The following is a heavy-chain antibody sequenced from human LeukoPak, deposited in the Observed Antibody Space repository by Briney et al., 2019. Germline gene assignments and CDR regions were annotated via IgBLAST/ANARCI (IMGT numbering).Heavy chain of an antibody. J-gene: IGHJ4*02. CDR1: GFTFSSYG. D-gene: IGHD3-22*01. CDR2: IWYDGSNK. CDR3: ARDWNPYYYDSSGYFLDY. Sequence: GRSLRLSCAASGFTFSSYGMHWVRQAPGKGLEWVAVIWYDGSNKYYADSVKGRFTISRDNSKNTLYLQMNSLRAEDTAVYYCARDWNPYYYDSSGYFLDYWGQGTLVTVFS. V-gene: IGHV3-33*01.